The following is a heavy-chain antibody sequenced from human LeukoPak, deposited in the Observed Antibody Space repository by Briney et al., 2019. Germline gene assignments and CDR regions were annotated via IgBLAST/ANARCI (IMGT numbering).Heavy chain of an antibody. CDR3: ARVYYYDSSGPFDY. Sequence: PSETLSLTCTVSGGSISTGSHYWGWIRQPPGKGLEWIGSIYHSGSTYYNPSLKSRVTISVDTSRNQFSLKLRSVAAADTAVYYCARVYYYDSSGPFDYWGQGTLVTVSS. CDR1: GGSISTGSHY. CDR2: IYHSGST. J-gene: IGHJ4*02. V-gene: IGHV4-39*01. D-gene: IGHD3-22*01.